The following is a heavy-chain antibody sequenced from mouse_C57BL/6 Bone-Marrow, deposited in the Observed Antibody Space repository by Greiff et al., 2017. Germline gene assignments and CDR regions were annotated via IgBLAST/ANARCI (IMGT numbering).Heavy chain of an antibody. CDR3: ALIYYDYDGPCAY. CDR2: IHPTSGST. CDR1: GYTFTSYW. J-gene: IGHJ3*01. V-gene: IGHV1-64*01. D-gene: IGHD2-4*01. Sequence: QVQLQQPGAELVKPGASVKLSCKASGYTFTSYWMHWVKQRPGQGLEWIGMIHPTSGSTNYNEKFKSKATLTVDKSSSTAYMQLSSLTSEDSAVYYCALIYYDYDGPCAYWGQGTLVTVSA.